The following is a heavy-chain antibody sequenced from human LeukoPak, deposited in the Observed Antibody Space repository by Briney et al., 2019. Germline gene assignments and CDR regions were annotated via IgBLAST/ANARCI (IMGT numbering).Heavy chain of an antibody. Sequence: GGSLTLSCAASGFTFSSYEMNWVRQAPGKGLEWVSYISNSGTSIYYADSVKSRFTISRDNAKSSLYLQMNSLIAEDTAVYYCARAGYSMDTEYFQHWGQGTLVTVSS. J-gene: IGHJ1*01. CDR1: GFTFSSYE. V-gene: IGHV3-48*03. D-gene: IGHD5-18*01. CDR3: ARAGYSMDTEYFQH. CDR2: ISNSGTSI.